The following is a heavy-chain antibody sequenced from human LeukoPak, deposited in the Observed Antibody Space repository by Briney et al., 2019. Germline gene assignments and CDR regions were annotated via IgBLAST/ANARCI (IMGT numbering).Heavy chain of an antibody. J-gene: IGHJ5*02. Sequence: GGSLRLSCAASGITISSNHMSWVRQAPGKGLEWVSVIYDGGSTYYADSVKGRFTISRDNSKNTLYLQMDSLRAEDTAVYYCARFYGVPGGWFDPWGQGTLVTVSS. CDR3: ARFYGVPGGWFDP. V-gene: IGHV3-66*01. CDR1: GITISSNH. CDR2: IYDGGST. D-gene: IGHD4-17*01.